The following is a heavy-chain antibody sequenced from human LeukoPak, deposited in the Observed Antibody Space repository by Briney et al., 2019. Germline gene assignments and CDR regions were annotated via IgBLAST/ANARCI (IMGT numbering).Heavy chain of an antibody. V-gene: IGHV4-4*07. CDR2: IHTSGST. D-gene: IGHD6-6*01. Sequence: SETLSLTCTVSGGSISSYYWSWIRQPAGKGLEWIGRIHTSGSTNYSPSLKSRVTMSVDTSKNQFSLKLSSVTAADTAVYYCAKDLREYSSSPRNAFDIWGQGTMVTVSS. J-gene: IGHJ3*02. CDR1: GGSISSYY. CDR3: AKDLREYSSSPRNAFDI.